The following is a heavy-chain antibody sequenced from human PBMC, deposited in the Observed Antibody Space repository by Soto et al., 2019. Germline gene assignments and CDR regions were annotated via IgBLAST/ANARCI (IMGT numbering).Heavy chain of an antibody. D-gene: IGHD3-3*01. CDR2: ISGSGGST. Sequence: GGSLRLSCAASGFTFSSYAMSWVRQAPGKGPEWVSAISGSGGSTYYADSVKGRFTISRDNSKNTLYLQMNSLRAEDTAVYYCAKDPYYDFWSGPRSRWFDPWGQGTLVTVSS. CDR3: AKDPYYDFWSGPRSRWFDP. J-gene: IGHJ5*02. CDR1: GFTFSSYA. V-gene: IGHV3-23*01.